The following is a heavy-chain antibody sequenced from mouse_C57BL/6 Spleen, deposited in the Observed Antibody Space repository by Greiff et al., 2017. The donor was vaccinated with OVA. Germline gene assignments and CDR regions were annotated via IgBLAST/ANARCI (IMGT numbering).Heavy chain of an antibody. V-gene: IGHV14-2*01. Sequence: VQLQQSGAELVKPGASVKLSCTASGFNIKDYYMHWVKQRTEQGLEWIGRIDPEDGEPKYAPKFQGKATITADTSSNTAYLQLSSLTSDDTAVYYCARNGANWYFDVWGTGTTVTVSS. CDR2: IDPEDGEP. CDR1: GFNIKDYY. J-gene: IGHJ1*03. D-gene: IGHD3-1*01. CDR3: ARNGANWYFDV.